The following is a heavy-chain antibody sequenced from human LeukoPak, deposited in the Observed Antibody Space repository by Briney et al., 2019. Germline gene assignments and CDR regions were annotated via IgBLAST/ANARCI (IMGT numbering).Heavy chain of an antibody. V-gene: IGHV4-38-2*01. J-gene: IGHJ6*04. CDR2: KSHNRGT. CDR3: AGYYASGVSAYDYFGMDV. Sequence: SETLSLTCAVSGFSISSGYYWGWIRQPPGKGLEWIGSKSHNRGTYYNSSLKSRATISMDTSKNQLSLRLSSVTAADTAVYYCAGYYASGVSAYDYFGMDVRGKGTPVTVSS. CDR1: GFSISSGYY. D-gene: IGHD3-10*01.